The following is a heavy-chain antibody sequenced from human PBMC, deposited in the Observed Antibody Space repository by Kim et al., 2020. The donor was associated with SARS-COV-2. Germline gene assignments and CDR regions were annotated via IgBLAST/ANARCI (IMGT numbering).Heavy chain of an antibody. CDR2: INAGNGNT. Sequence: ASVKVSCKASGYTFSSYGMHWVRQAPGQRLEWMGWINAGNGNTKYSQKFQGRVTITRDTSASTAYMELSSLRSEDTAVYYCAGGLGFMPFDPWGQGTLVTVSS. V-gene: IGHV1-3*01. J-gene: IGHJ5*02. D-gene: IGHD2-8*01. CDR3: AGGLGFMPFDP. CDR1: GYTFSSYG.